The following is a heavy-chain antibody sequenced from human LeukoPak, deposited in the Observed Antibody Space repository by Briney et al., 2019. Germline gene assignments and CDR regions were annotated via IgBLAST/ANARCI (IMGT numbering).Heavy chain of an antibody. D-gene: IGHD5-12*01. CDR3: ARALGSYSGYDYYWFDP. CDR2: INHSGST. J-gene: IGHJ5*02. Sequence: SETPSLTCAVYGGSFSGYFWSWIRQPPGKGLEWIGGINHSGSTNYKPSLKSRVTISADTSKSQFSLKLSSVTAADTAVYYCARALGSYSGYDYYWFDPWGQGTLVTVSS. V-gene: IGHV4-34*01. CDR1: GGSFSGYF.